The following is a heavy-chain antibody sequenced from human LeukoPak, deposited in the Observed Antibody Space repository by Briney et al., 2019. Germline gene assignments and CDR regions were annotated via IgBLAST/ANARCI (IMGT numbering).Heavy chain of an antibody. CDR3: ARVGYSSGCGNWFDP. CDR2: IYYSGST. Sequence: WETLSLTCTVSGGSISSSSYYWGWIRQPPGKGLEWIGYIYYSGSTNYNPSLKSRVTISVDTSKNQFSLKLSSVTAADTAVYYCARVGYSSGCGNWFDPWGQGTLVTVSS. V-gene: IGHV4-61*05. D-gene: IGHD6-19*01. CDR1: GGSISSSSYY. J-gene: IGHJ5*02.